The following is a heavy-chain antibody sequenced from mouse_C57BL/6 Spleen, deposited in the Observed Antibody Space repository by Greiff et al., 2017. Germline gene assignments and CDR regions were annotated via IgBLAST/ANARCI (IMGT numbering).Heavy chain of an antibody. CDR2: IYPSDSET. CDR1: GYTFSSYW. V-gene: IGHV1-61*01. J-gene: IGHJ2*01. Sequence: QVQLQQPGAELVRPGSSVKLSCKASGYTFSSYWMHWVKQRPGQGLEWIGNIYPSDSETHYNEKFKDKATLTVDKSSSTAYMQLSSLTSEDSAVYYCARWGHATLLDYWGQGTTLTVSS. D-gene: IGHD3-2*02. CDR3: ARWGHATLLDY.